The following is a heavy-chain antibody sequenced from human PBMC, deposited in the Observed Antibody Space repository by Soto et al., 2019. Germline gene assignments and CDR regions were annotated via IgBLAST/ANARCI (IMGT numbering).Heavy chain of an antibody. J-gene: IGHJ6*02. D-gene: IGHD2-2*01. Sequence: QAHLEQSGAEVKRPGASVKVSCKASGYTLSDFAINWVRQAPGQRLEWMGWMNAKSGDTFFAQRFQGKFNMTRDTSLTTAYMEVGSLTSDDTAMYYCARGNPFKYAGFDVWGQGTTVAVSS. CDR3: ARGNPFKYAGFDV. V-gene: IGHV1-8*01. CDR2: MNAKSGDT. CDR1: GYTLSDFA.